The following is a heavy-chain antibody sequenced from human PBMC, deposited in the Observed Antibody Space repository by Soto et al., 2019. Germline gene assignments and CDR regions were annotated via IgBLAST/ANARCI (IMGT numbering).Heavy chain of an antibody. Sequence: ASVKVSCKASGFTFTRYGISWVRQAPGQGLEWMGWISVYNENSDYAQKFQGRVTMTRDTSTSTAYMELSSLRSEDTAVYYCVAATQGYNWFDPWGQGTLVTVSS. V-gene: IGHV1-18*01. CDR2: ISVYNENS. CDR3: VAATQGYNWFDP. J-gene: IGHJ5*02. D-gene: IGHD2-15*01. CDR1: GFTFTRYG.